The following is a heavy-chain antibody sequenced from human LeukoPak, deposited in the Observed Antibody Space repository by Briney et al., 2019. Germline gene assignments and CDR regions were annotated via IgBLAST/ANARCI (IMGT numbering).Heavy chain of an antibody. J-gene: IGHJ5*02. Sequence: SETLSLTCTVSGGSISSYYWSWIRQPPGKGLEWIGYIYYSGSTNYNPSLKSRVTISVDTSKNQFSLKLSSVTAADTAVYYCAGVDSSSWTPPLDPWGQGTLVTVSS. CDR2: IYYSGST. D-gene: IGHD6-13*01. CDR3: AGVDSSSWTPPLDP. CDR1: GGSISSYY. V-gene: IGHV4-59*01.